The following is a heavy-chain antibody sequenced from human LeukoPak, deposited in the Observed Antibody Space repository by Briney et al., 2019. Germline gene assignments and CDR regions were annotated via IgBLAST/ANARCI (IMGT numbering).Heavy chain of an antibody. CDR1: GYTFTDFG. Sequence: ASVKVSCKASGYTFTDFGFIWVRQAPGQGLEWMGWVSTYNGDTDYAKKFQDRVTMTAESSTQTTFMELRNLRSDDTAVYYCARAESMALYFLYWGQGTLVSVSS. D-gene: IGHD1-14*01. J-gene: IGHJ1*01. CDR3: ARAESMALYFLY. CDR2: VSTYNGDT. V-gene: IGHV1-18*01.